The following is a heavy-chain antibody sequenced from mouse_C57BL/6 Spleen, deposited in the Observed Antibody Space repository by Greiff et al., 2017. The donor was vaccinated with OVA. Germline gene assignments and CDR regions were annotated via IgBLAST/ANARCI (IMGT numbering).Heavy chain of an antibody. D-gene: IGHD1-1*01. CDR3: ARMYYCSCVY. V-gene: IGHV1-69*01. CDR1: GYTFTSYW. J-gene: IGHJ3*01. CDR2: IDPSDSYT. Sequence: QVQLQQPGAELVMPGASVKLSCKASGYTFTSYWMHWVKQRPGQGLEWIGEIDPSDSYTNYNQKFKGKSTLTVDKSSSTAYMQLSSLTSEDSAVYVCARMYYCSCVYWRQGTLVSVSA.